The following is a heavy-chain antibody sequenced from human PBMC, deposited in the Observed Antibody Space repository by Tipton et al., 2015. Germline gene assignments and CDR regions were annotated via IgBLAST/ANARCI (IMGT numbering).Heavy chain of an antibody. CDR3: ARGRFGDLPYFDS. Sequence: GSLRLSCAASGFTVSNSYMTWVRQAPGKGLEWVSLFSRTGAYIYYADSVKGRFTISRDNAKSSLYLQMNSLRAEDSAIYYCARGRFGDLPYFDSWGQGTLVTVSS. D-gene: IGHD3-10*01. V-gene: IGHV3-21*01. CDR1: GFTVSNSY. CDR2: FSRTGAYI. J-gene: IGHJ4*02.